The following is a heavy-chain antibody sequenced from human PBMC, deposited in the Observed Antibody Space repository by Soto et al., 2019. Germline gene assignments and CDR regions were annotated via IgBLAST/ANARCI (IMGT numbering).Heavy chain of an antibody. CDR3: AKWNGYGEY. Sequence: EVQLLESGGGLVQPGGSLRLSCAVSGFSFSTYGVTWVRQAPGKGLEWVSGVSGGSGVTHYADSVKGRFTITGDNSENTVYLHMNSLRVEDTAVYYCAKWNGYGEYWGQGTLVTVSS. CDR2: VSGGSGVT. D-gene: IGHD1-1*01. V-gene: IGHV3-23*01. J-gene: IGHJ4*02. CDR1: GFSFSTYG.